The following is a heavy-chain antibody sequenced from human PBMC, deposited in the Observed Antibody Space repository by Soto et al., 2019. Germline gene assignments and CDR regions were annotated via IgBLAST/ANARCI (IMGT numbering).Heavy chain of an antibody. CDR3: ARGITDTGGGYYGMDV. Sequence: QVQLVQSGAEVKKPGASVKVSCKASGYTFTSYGISWVRQAPGQGLEWMGWISAYNGNTNYAQKLQGRVTMTTDTXTXXAYMELRSLRSDDTAVYYCARGITDTGGGYYGMDVWGQGTTVTVSS. V-gene: IGHV1-18*01. J-gene: IGHJ6*02. CDR1: GYTFTSYG. CDR2: ISAYNGNT. D-gene: IGHD1-20*01.